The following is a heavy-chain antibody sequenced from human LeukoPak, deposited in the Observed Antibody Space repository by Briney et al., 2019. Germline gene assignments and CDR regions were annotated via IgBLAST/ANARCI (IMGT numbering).Heavy chain of an antibody. CDR1: GGSFSGYY. J-gene: IGHJ5*02. D-gene: IGHD3-10*01. Sequence: PSETLSLTCAVYGGSFSGYYWSWIRQPPGKGLEWIGEINHSGSTNYNPSLKSRVTISVATSKNQFSLKLSSVTAADTAVYYCARYPRGSGSYPRNWFDPWGQGTLVTVSS. V-gene: IGHV4-34*01. CDR2: INHSGST. CDR3: ARYPRGSGSYPRNWFDP.